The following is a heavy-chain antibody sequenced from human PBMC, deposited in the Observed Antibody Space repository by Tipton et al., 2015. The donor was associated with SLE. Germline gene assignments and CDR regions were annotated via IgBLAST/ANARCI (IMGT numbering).Heavy chain of an antibody. CDR2: IYTGGST. CDR3: AREKGYNWPFDF. CDR1: GDSMNDYY. Sequence: TLSLTCTVSGDSMNDYYWNWIRQAPGKGLEWVGYIYTGGSTHYNPSLRSRVTIPVDTSNNQFSLKLRSVSAADTAVYYCAREKGYNWPFDFWGQGTLVTVSS. J-gene: IGHJ4*02. V-gene: IGHV4-4*08. D-gene: IGHD5-24*01.